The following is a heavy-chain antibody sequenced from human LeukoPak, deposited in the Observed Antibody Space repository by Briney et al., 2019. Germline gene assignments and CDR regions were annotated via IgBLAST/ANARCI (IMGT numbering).Heavy chain of an antibody. CDR2: MNPNSGNT. J-gene: IGHJ6*02. V-gene: IGHV1-8*02. Sequence: ASVKVSCKASGYTFTSYFIYWVRQAPGQGLEWMGWMNPNSGNTGLAQKFQGRVTLTRDTSLSTAYMELSNLRSDDTAVYYCARDEVVAAPNYFGMVVWGQGTTVSVSS. CDR3: ARDEVVAAPNYFGMVV. CDR1: GYTFTSYF. D-gene: IGHD2-15*01.